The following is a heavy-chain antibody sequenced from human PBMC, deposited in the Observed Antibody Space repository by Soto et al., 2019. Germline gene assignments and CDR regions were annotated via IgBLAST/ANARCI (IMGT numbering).Heavy chain of an antibody. CDR3: ARSSKRLIAAAGSHNWFDP. Sequence: ASVKVSCKASGYTFTGYYMHWVRQAPGQGLEWMGWINPNSGGTNYAQKFQGRVTMTRDTSISTAYMELSRLRSDDTAVYYCARSSKRLIAAAGSHNWFDPWGQGTLVTVSS. CDR1: GYTFTGYY. CDR2: INPNSGGT. V-gene: IGHV1-2*02. J-gene: IGHJ5*02. D-gene: IGHD6-13*01.